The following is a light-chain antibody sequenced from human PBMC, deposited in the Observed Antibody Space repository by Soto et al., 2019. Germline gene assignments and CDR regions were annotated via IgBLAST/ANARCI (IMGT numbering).Light chain of an antibody. CDR1: SSDIGAYDY. Sequence: QSALTQPASLSGSPGQSITISCTGTSSDIGAYDYVSWFQQHPGKAPKLMISEVNNRPSGVSNRFSGSKSGNTAYLTSSGLQVEEEAEYFGFSFTTPSTHVFGTGTQLTVL. CDR2: EVN. J-gene: IGLJ1*01. V-gene: IGLV2-14*01. CDR3: FSFTTPSTHV.